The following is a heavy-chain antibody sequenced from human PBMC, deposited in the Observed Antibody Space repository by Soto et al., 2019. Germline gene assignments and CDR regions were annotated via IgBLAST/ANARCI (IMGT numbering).Heavy chain of an antibody. CDR2: INHSGST. Sequence: ASETLSLPCAVYGGSFSGYYWSWVRQPPGKGVEWIGEINHSGSTNYNPSLKSRVAISVDTSKNQFSLKLSSVTAADTAVYYCARGHVVVVPAAMNYYYMDVWGKGTTVTVSS. CDR3: ARGHVVVVPAAMNYYYMDV. D-gene: IGHD2-2*01. CDR1: GGSFSGYY. V-gene: IGHV4-34*01. J-gene: IGHJ6*03.